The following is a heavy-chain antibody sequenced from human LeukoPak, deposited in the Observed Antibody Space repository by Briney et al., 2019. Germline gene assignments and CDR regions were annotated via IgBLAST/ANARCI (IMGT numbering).Heavy chain of an antibody. D-gene: IGHD6-19*01. V-gene: IGHV3-74*01. Sequence: PGGSLSLSCGASGFTFSSYWMQWARHLAGGGRVWVSRINSDGSSTPYADSVKGRFTISRDNTKNTLYLQMNSLRAEDTAVYYCAREVAVAVLPDYWGQGTLVTVSS. CDR2: INSDGSST. CDR1: GFTFSSYW. J-gene: IGHJ4*02. CDR3: AREVAVAVLPDY.